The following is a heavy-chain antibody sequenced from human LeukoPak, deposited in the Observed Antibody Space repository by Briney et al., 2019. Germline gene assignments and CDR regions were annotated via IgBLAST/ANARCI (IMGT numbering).Heavy chain of an antibody. CDR3: AKAPEYSNYRRYGMDV. Sequence: PGGSLTLFCAASGFTFSSYAMSWVRPAPGKGLEWVSAINCNGVNTYYADSVTGRFTISRDNSMNTLFLQINSLRAEDTAVYYCAKAPEYSNYRRYGMDVWGQGTTVTVSS. J-gene: IGHJ6*02. V-gene: IGHV3-23*01. CDR1: GFTFSSYA. CDR2: INCNGVNT. D-gene: IGHD4-11*01.